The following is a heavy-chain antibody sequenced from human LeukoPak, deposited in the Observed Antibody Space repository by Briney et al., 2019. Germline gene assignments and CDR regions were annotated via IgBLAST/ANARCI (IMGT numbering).Heavy chain of an antibody. Sequence: GASVKVSCKASGYTFTAYYMYWVRQAPGQGLEWMGWINPNTGGTNSAQKFQGRVTMTRDTSISTAYMELRSLRSDDTAVYYCARDEQGYYYYYMDVWGKGTTVTVSS. V-gene: IGHV1-2*02. CDR1: GYTFTAYY. J-gene: IGHJ6*03. D-gene: IGHD6-13*01. CDR2: INPNTGGT. CDR3: ARDEQGYYYYYMDV.